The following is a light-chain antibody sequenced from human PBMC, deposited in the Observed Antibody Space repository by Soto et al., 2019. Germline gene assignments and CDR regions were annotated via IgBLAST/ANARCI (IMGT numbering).Light chain of an antibody. CDR3: QQYGPSLIT. CDR1: QSVGNN. J-gene: IGKJ5*01. Sequence: ENVLTQSPGTLSLSPGEIATLSCRASQSVGNNLAWYQQRPGQAPTLLISDASTRATGIPDRFSGSGSGTDFTLTISRLEPEDYALYYCQQYGPSLITFGQGTRLESK. V-gene: IGKV3-20*01. CDR2: DAS.